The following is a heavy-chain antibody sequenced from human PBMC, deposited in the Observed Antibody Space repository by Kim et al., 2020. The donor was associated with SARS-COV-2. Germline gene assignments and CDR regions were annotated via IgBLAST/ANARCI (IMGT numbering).Heavy chain of an antibody. Sequence: SVKVSCKASGGTFSSYAISWVRQAPGQGLEWMGGIIPIFGTANYAQKFQGRVTITADESTSTAYMELSSLRSEDTAVYYCARARTLPRRGYSYGYYYYYGMDVWGQGTTVTVSS. V-gene: IGHV1-69*13. CDR2: IIPIFGTA. J-gene: IGHJ6*02. D-gene: IGHD5-18*01. CDR1: GGTFSSYA. CDR3: ARARTLPRRGYSYGYYYYYGMDV.